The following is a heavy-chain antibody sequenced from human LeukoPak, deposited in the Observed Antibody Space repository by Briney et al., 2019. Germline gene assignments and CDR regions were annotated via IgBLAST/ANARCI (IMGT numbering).Heavy chain of an antibody. J-gene: IGHJ4*02. CDR3: ARDRGVTIPQDY. V-gene: IGHV1-2*02. CDR1: GYTFTGYY. CDR2: INPNSGGT. Sequence: ASVKVSCKASGYTFTGYYMHWVRRAPGQGLEWMGWINPNSGGTNYAQKFQGRVTMTTDTSTSTAYMELRSLRSDDTAVYYCARDRGVTIPQDYWGQGTLVTVSS. D-gene: IGHD4-17*01.